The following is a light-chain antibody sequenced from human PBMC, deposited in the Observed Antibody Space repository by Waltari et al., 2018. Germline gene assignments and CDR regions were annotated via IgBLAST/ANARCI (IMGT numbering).Light chain of an antibody. J-gene: IGKJ2*01. CDR1: QIVSSSY. Sequence: EIVLTQSPRNLSLSPGERATLSCRASQIVSSSYLAWYQLKPGQAPRLLIFGATSRARGTPDRFSGRGSGTDFTLTISRLEPEDFAVYYCQLYDISPMYTFGQGTNLQIK. CDR2: GAT. V-gene: IGKV3-20*01. CDR3: QLYDISPMYT.